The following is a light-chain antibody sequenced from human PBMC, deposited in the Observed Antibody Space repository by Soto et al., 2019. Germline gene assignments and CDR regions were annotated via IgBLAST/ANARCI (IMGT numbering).Light chain of an antibody. CDR2: DVS. CDR3: QQRSNWQVT. J-gene: IGKJ5*01. V-gene: IGKV1-5*01. CDR1: QSVSNW. Sequence: DIQMTQSPSTLSASVGDRVTITCRASQSVSNWLAWYQQKPGKAPTLLIYDVSRLETGVPSRFSGSGSGTDFTLTISSLEPEDFAVYYCQQRSNWQVTFGQGTRLEIK.